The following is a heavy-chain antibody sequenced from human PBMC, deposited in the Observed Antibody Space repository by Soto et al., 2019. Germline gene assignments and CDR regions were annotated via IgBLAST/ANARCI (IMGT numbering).Heavy chain of an antibody. CDR2: IIPIFGTA. V-gene: IGHV1-69*13. CDR1: RVAFSKFI. CDR3: AKVRYSSPMGYYYGMDV. Sequence: SVKVSCKASRVAFSKFIVTWVRQAPGLGLEWVGGIIPIFGTANYAQKFQGRVTITADESTSTSYMEVNNLRSEDTAVYYCAKVRYSSPMGYYYGMDVWGQRTTVTVSS. D-gene: IGHD6-19*01. J-gene: IGHJ6*02.